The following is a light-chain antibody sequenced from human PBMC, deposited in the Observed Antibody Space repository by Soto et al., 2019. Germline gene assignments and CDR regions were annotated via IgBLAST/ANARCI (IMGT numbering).Light chain of an antibody. J-gene: IGKJ2*01. CDR2: ATS. CDR1: QGIRND. CDR3: LQDYNYPRT. V-gene: IGKV1-6*01. Sequence: AIQMTQSPSSLSASVGDRVTITCRASQGIRNDLGWYQQKPGKAPKLLIYATSSLQSGVPSRFSGSGSGTDFTLTITSLQPEDFATYYCLQDYNYPRTFGQGTKLEIK.